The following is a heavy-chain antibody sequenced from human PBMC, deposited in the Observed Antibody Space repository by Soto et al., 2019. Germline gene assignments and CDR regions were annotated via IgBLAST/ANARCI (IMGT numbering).Heavy chain of an antibody. CDR2: IHSSGSI. CDR1: GGSISSDDYY. CDR3: ARDLDGLHDDTSGPFPRPG. D-gene: IGHD3-22*01. J-gene: IGHJ4*02. V-gene: IGHV4-30-4*01. Sequence: SETLSLTCTVSGGSISSDDYYWSWIRQAPGRGLEWIGYIHSSGSIYYNPSLKSRATMSIDTAGNQFSLKVSSVTVADTAAYYCARDLDGLHDDTSGPFPRPGWGQGTLVTVSS.